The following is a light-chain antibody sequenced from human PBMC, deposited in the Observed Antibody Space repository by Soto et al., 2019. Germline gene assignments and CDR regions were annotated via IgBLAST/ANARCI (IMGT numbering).Light chain of an antibody. V-gene: IGKV3-20*01. CDR2: DAS. Sequence: EFVLTQSPGTLSLSPGERATLSCRASQTVRNNYLAWYQQKPGQPPRLLIYDASRRSTGGANMFSGGGSGTYFTLTISRLEREDFAVYYCQQFSSSPLTFGGGTKVEIK. CDR3: QQFSSSPLT. CDR1: QTVRNNY. J-gene: IGKJ4*01.